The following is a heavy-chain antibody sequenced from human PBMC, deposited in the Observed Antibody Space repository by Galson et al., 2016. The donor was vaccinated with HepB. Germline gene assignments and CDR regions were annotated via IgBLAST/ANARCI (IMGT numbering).Heavy chain of an antibody. Sequence: SLRLSCAASGFTFDDYAMHWVRQAPGKGLEWVSGISWNGGNIDYADSVKGRFTISRDNTKNSVYLQMNSLRVEDTAFYYCARQTSFDPWGQGTLVTVSS. CDR1: GFTFDDYA. V-gene: IGHV3-9*01. CDR2: ISWNGGNI. CDR3: ARQTSFDP. J-gene: IGHJ5*02.